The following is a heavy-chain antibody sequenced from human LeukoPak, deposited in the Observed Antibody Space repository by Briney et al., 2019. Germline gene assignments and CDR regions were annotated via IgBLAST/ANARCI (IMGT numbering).Heavy chain of an antibody. CDR1: GFTFSDHY. D-gene: IGHD3-10*01. CDR2: TRNKANSYTT. CDR3: AKWYYGSGSLDY. J-gene: IGHJ4*02. Sequence: GRPLRLSCAASGFTFSDHYMDWVRQAPGKELEWVGRTRNKANSYTTEYAASVKGRFTISRDDSKNSLYLQMNSLKTEDTAVYYCAKWYYGSGSLDYWGQGTLVTVSS. V-gene: IGHV3-72*01.